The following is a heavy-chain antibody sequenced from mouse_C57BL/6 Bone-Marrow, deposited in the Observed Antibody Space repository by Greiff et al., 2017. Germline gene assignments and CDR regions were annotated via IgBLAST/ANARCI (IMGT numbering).Heavy chain of an antibody. CDR2: ISDGGSYT. CDR3: AFYYYGPGVYFDY. CDR1: GFTFSSYA. J-gene: IGHJ2*01. Sequence: EVHLVESGGGLVKPGGSLKLSCAASGFTFSSYAMSWVRQTPEKRLEWVATISDGGSYTYYPDNVKGRFTISRDNAKNNLYLQMSHLKSEDTAMYYCAFYYYGPGVYFDYWGQGTTLTVSS. V-gene: IGHV5-4*01. D-gene: IGHD1-1*01.